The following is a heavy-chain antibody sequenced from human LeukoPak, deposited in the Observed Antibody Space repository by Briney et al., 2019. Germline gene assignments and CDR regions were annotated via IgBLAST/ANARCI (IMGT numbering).Heavy chain of an antibody. CDR1: GFTFGDYY. V-gene: IGHV3-11*01. D-gene: IGHD3-16*01. CDR3: ARYRVITNDYFDS. Sequence: GGSLRLSCAASGFTFGDYYMTWIRQAPGKGREWVSYISNSGNTIKEADSVKGRFTISRDNAQNSLFLQMKSLRAEDTAVYYCARYRVITNDYFDSWGQGTLVTVSS. CDR2: ISNSGNTI. J-gene: IGHJ4*02.